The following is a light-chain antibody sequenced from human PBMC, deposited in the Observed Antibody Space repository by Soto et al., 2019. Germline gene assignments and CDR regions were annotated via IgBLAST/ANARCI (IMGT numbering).Light chain of an antibody. Sequence: QSGLTQPASVSGSPGQSITISCTGTSSDVGGYNYVSWYQQHPGKAPKLMIYEVSNRPSGVSNRFSGSKSGNTASLTISGLQAEDEADYYCSSYTSSSTLIYVFGTGTKVTV. CDR1: SSDVGGYNY. V-gene: IGLV2-14*01. J-gene: IGLJ1*01. CDR2: EVS. CDR3: SSYTSSSTLIYV.